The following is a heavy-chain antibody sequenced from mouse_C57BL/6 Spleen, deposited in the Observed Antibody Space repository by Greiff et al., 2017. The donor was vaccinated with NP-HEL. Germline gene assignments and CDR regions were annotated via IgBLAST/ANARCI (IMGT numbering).Heavy chain of an antibody. V-gene: IGHV1-12*01. CDR1: GYTFTSYN. CDR2: IYPGNGDT. CDR3: ARSYYSNYPRWAMDY. Sequence: LQQSGAELVRPGASVKMSCKASGYTFTSYNMHWVKQTPRQGLEWIGAIYPGNGDTSYNQKFKGKATLTVDKSSSTAYMQLSSLTSEDSAVYFCARSYYSNYPRWAMDYWGQGTSVTVSS. J-gene: IGHJ4*01. D-gene: IGHD2-5*01.